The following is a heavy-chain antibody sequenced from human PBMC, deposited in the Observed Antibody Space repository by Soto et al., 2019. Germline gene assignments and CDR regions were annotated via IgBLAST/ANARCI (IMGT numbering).Heavy chain of an antibody. CDR2: IWYDGSNK. D-gene: IGHD3-22*01. J-gene: IGHJ4*02. V-gene: IGHV3-33*01. CDR1: GFTFSSYG. CDR3: ARGITYYYDSSGYPIDY. Sequence: GGSLRLSCAASGFTFSSYGTHWVRLAPGKGLEWVAVIWYDGSNKYYADSVKGRFTISRDNSKNTLYLQMNSLRAEDTAVYYCARGITYYYDSSGYPIDYWGQGTLVTVSS.